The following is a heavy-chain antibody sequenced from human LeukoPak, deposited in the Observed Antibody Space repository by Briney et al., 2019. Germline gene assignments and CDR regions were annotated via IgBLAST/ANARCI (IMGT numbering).Heavy chain of an antibody. Sequence: SVKVSCKTSGGTFLSHTFSWVRQAPGHGLEWIGKITPIIETAKYAQTFQGRVSIYTDKDTTTVYMDLSGLRPDDTAQYYCARVNLRGSNYNWFHPWGQGTRVIVSS. CDR1: GGTFLSHT. J-gene: IGHJ5*02. CDR2: ITPIIETA. CDR3: ARVNLRGSNYNWFHP. D-gene: IGHD3-10*01. V-gene: IGHV1-69*08.